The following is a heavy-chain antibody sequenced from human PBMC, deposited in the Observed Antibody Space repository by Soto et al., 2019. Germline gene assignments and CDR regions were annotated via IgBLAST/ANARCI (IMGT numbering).Heavy chain of an antibody. CDR3: AKDYR. D-gene: IGHD1-26*01. CDR1: GFTFSNHW. J-gene: IGHJ4*02. V-gene: IGHV3-7*01. Sequence: EVQLVESGGGLVQTGGSLRLSCTASGFTFSNHWMRWVSQAPGKGLERVASIKEDGSEKYYVDSLKGRFTISRDNVKNSLYLQMNSLRAEDTAVYYCAKDYRWGQGTLVTVSS. CDR2: IKEDGSEK.